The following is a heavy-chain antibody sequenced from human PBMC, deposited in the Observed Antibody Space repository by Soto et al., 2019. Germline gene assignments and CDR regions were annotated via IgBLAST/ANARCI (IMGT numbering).Heavy chain of an antibody. Sequence: QITLKESGPPLVKPTQTLTLTCTFSGFSLSTSGVGVAWIRQPPGKALQWLALIYWDDDKRYRPSLESRLTITTDTSNTQVVLTMTNMDSVATATYYCAYLPCSGGSCYWFSFSGMDVWGQGTTVTVSS. D-gene: IGHD2-15*01. CDR2: IYWDDDK. CDR3: AYLPCSGGSCYWFSFSGMDV. CDR1: GFSLSTSGVG. V-gene: IGHV2-5*02. J-gene: IGHJ6*02.